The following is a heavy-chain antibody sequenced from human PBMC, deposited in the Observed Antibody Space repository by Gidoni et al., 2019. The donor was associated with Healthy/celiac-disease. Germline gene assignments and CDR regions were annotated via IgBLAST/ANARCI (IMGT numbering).Heavy chain of an antibody. CDR1: WFSLSTARLR. V-gene: IGHV2-26*01. CDR3: ARIMGPTYSSGWYRWFDP. J-gene: IGHJ5*02. Sequence: QVTLKESGPVLVKPTETLALTCTVSWFSLSTARLRVSWIRQPPGKALDWLAHIFSNDEKSYSTPLKSRLTISKDTSKSQVVLTMTNMDPVDTATYYCARIMGPTYSSGWYRWFDPWGQGTLVTVSS. D-gene: IGHD6-19*01. CDR2: IFSNDEK.